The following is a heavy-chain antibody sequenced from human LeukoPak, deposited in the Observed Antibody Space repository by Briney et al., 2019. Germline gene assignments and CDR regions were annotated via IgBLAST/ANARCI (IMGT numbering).Heavy chain of an antibody. CDR2: IYYSGST. Sequence: PSETLSLTCTVSGGSISSSSYYWGWIRQPPGKGLEWIGSIYYSGSTYYNPSLKSRVTISVDTSKNQFSLKLSSVTAADTAVYYCVRHDYDILTGYRLDYWGQGTLVTVSS. J-gene: IGHJ4*02. D-gene: IGHD3-9*01. CDR1: GGSISSSSYY. CDR3: VRHDYDILTGYRLDY. V-gene: IGHV4-39*01.